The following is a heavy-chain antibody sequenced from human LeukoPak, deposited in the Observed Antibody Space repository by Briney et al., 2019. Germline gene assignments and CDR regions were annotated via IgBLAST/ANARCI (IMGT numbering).Heavy chain of an antibody. CDR3: ARVPSYDFWSGYDEKVYYFDY. V-gene: IGHV1-69*04. D-gene: IGHD3-3*01. Sequence: SVKVSCKASGGTFSSYAISWVRQAPGQGLEWMGRIIPILGIANYAQKFQGRVTITADKSTSTAYMELSSLRSEDTAVYYCARVPSYDFWSGYDEKVYYFDYWGQGTLVTVSS. CDR1: GGTFSSYA. CDR2: IIPILGIA. J-gene: IGHJ4*02.